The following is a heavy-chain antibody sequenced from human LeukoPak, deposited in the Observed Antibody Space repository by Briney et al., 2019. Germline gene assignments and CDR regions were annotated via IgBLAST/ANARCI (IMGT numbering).Heavy chain of an antibody. CDR2: INHSGST. CDR1: GGSFSGYY. Sequence: SETLSLTCAVYGGSFSGYYWSWIRQPPGKGLEWIGEINHSGSTNYNPSLKSRVTISVDTSKNQFSLKLSSVTAADTAVYYCARPVYDYVWGSYRYTGSRLDPWGQGTLVTVCS. CDR3: ARPVYDYVWGSYRYTGSRLDP. J-gene: IGHJ5*02. D-gene: IGHD3-16*02. V-gene: IGHV4-34*01.